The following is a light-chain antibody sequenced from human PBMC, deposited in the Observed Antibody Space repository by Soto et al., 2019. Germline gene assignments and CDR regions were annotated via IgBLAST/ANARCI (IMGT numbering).Light chain of an antibody. Sequence: EVVLTQSPVTLSLSPGERATLSCRASQSFRCLLAWYQQKPGQAPRRLIYDAYNRATVIPRRFSGSGSGTDFTLTISSLETEDCAVYYCQQRHMWPITFGQGTRLEIK. J-gene: IGKJ5*01. CDR2: DAY. CDR3: QQRHMWPIT. V-gene: IGKV3-11*01. CDR1: QSFRCL.